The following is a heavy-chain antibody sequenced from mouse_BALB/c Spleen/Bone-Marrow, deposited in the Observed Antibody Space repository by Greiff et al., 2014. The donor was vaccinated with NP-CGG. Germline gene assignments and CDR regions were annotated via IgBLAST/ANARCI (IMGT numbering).Heavy chain of an antibody. CDR1: GFTFTDYY. J-gene: IGHJ2*01. CDR3: ARLGRGYFDY. D-gene: IGHD4-1*01. CDR2: IRNKANGYTT. Sequence: VQLQQSGGGLVQPGGSLRLSCATSGFTFTDYYMNWVRQPPGKALEWLGFIRNKANGYTTEYSASVKGRFTISRDNSQSILYLQMNILRAEDSATYYCARLGRGYFDYWGQGTTLPVSS. V-gene: IGHV7-3*02.